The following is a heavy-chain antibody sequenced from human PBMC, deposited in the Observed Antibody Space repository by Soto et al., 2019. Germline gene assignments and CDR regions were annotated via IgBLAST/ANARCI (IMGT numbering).Heavy chain of an antibody. V-gene: IGHV4-59*01. CDR2: IYYSGST. J-gene: IGHJ4*02. CDR3: ARGSVWFGTPQHFDY. CDR1: GGSISSYY. D-gene: IGHD3-10*01. Sequence: LSLTCTVSGGSISSYYWSWIRQPPGKGLEWIGYIYYSGSTNYNPSLKSRVTISVDTSKNQFSLKLSSVTAADTAVYYCARGSVWFGTPQHFDYWGQGTLVTVSS.